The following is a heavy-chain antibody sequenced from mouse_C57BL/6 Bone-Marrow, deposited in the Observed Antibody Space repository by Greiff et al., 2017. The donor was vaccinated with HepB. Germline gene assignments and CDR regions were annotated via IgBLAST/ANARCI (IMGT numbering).Heavy chain of an antibody. CDR1: GFNIKNYY. D-gene: IGHD1-2*01. CDR3: ARRYHYLLYFDV. Sequence: VQLKQSGAELVKPGASVKLSCTASGFNIKNYYMHWVKQRTEKGLEWIGRIYHEDGETKYAPKFKGKATITADTSSNTAYLQHSSLTSEDTAVYHCARRYHYLLYFDVWGTATTVTVSS. J-gene: IGHJ1*03. CDR2: IYHEDGET. V-gene: IGHV14-2*01.